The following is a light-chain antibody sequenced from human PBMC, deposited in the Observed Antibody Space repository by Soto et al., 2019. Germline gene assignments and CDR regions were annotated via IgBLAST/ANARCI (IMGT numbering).Light chain of an antibody. V-gene: IGKV3-11*01. J-gene: IGKJ5*01. CDR3: QHRGEYTPGAT. CDR2: DAS. Sequence: EIVLTQSPATLSLSPWERATLSCWASQSIRNSLAWYHQKPGHAPRLLIYDASTRATGIPARFSFSGSGTDFALTSSSLEPEDFAVYYCQHRGEYTPGATFGQGTRLEIK. CDR1: QSIRNS.